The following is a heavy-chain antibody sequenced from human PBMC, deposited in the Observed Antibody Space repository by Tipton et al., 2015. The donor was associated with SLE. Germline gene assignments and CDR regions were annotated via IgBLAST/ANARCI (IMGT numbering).Heavy chain of an antibody. D-gene: IGHD3-22*01. CDR1: GDSIRTSAYY. Sequence: LRLSCTLSGDSIRTSAYYWSWIRQPAGKGLEWIGRIFHSGSTTYSPSFKSRVFTSVDTSKNQFSLRLYSVTPADTAVYYCARGTAVVITNAIDIWGQGTMVTVS. CDR3: ARGTAVVITNAIDI. V-gene: IGHV4-61*02. J-gene: IGHJ3*02. CDR2: IFHSGST.